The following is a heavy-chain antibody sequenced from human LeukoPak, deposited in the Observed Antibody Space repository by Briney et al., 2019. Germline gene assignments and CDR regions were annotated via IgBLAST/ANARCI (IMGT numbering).Heavy chain of an antibody. D-gene: IGHD6-13*01. J-gene: IGHJ4*02. Sequence: GESLKISCNGSGYSFTSYWIGWVRPLPGKGLEWMGIIYPVDSDTRYSPSFQGQVTIAADKYISTSYQQWSSLKASDTAMYYCARTGGQLYDYWGQGTLVTVSS. CDR2: IYPVDSDT. CDR1: GYSFTSYW. V-gene: IGHV5-51*01. CDR3: ARTGGQLYDY.